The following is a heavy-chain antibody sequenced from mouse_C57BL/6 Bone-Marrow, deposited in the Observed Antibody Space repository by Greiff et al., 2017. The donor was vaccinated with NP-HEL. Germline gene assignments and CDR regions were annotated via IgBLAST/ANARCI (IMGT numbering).Heavy chain of an antibody. CDR3: ARHRGYTFAY. CDR1: GFTFSSYG. J-gene: IGHJ3*01. Sequence: DVMLVESGGDLVKPGGSLKLSCAASGFTFSSYGMSWVRQTPDKRLVWVATISSGGSYTYYPDSVKGRFTISRDNAKNTLYLQMSSLKSEDTAMYYCARHRGYTFAYWGQGTLVTVSA. CDR2: ISSGGSYT. D-gene: IGHD2-2*01. V-gene: IGHV5-6*02.